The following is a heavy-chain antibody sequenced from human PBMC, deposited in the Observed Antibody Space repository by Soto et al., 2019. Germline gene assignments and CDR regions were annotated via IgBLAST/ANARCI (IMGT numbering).Heavy chain of an antibody. V-gene: IGHV3-30-3*01. Sequence: PGGSLRLSCAASGFTFSSYAMHWVRQAPGKGLEWVAVISYDGSNKYYADSVKGRFTISRDNSKNTLYLQMNSLRAEDTAVYYCARVVLNGMDVWGQGTTVTVSS. J-gene: IGHJ6*02. CDR3: ARVVLNGMDV. CDR2: ISYDGSNK. CDR1: GFTFSSYA.